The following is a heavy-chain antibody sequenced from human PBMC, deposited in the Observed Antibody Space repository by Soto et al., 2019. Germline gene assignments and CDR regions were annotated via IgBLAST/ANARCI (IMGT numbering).Heavy chain of an antibody. V-gene: IGHV5-51*01. CDR2: IYPGDSDT. CDR3: ARRGSSWTDYYYYYMDV. D-gene: IGHD6-13*01. J-gene: IGHJ6*03. Sequence: GESLKISCKGSGYSFTSYWIGWVRQMPGKGLEWMGIIYPGDSDTRYSPSFQGQVTISADKSISTAYLQWSSLKASDTAMYYCARRGSSWTDYYYYYMDVWGKGTTVTVSS. CDR1: GYSFTSYW.